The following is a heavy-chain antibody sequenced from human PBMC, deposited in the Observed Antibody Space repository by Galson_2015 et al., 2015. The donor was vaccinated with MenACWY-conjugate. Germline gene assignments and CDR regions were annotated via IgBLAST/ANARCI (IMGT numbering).Heavy chain of an antibody. CDR1: GYTFINYG. CDR3: ARGPADHQEYFQR. CDR2: ISAYNGHT. D-gene: IGHD2-2*01. J-gene: IGHJ1*01. V-gene: IGHV1-18*04. Sequence: SVKVSCKASGYTFINYGISWVRQAPGQGLEWMGWISAYNGHTNYAQRLQGRVTMTRDTSTSTAYMELRSLRSDDTAVYYCARGPADHQEYFQRWGQATLVTVSS.